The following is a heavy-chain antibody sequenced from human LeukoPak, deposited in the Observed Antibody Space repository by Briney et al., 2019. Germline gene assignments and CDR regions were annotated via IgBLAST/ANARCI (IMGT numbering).Heavy chain of an antibody. CDR1: GFTVNSNS. V-gene: IGHV3-53*01. CDR2: IYSGDST. CDR3: AKVSPTFDY. J-gene: IGHJ4*02. Sequence: GGSPRLSCAASGFTVNSNSMSWVRQATGKGLECVAAIYSGDSTYYPDSVKGRFSISRDNSKNTLYLQMNSLRAEDTAVYYCAKVSPTFDYWGQGTLVTVSS.